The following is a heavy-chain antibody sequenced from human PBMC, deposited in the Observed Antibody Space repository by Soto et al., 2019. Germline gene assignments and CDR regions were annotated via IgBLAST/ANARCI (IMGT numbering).Heavy chain of an antibody. J-gene: IGHJ6*02. D-gene: IGHD7-27*01. CDR3: AHRPNWGINGLGA. Sequence: SGPTLVNPTQTLTLTCTLSGFSLNTGGGGVVWIRQPPGKALEWLALIYWNDDKRYSPSLKNRLTITKDTSRNQVVLTMTNMAPDDTGTYYCAHRPNWGINGLGACGQGTTVTVSS. CDR2: IYWNDDK. CDR1: GFSLNTGGGG. V-gene: IGHV2-5*01.